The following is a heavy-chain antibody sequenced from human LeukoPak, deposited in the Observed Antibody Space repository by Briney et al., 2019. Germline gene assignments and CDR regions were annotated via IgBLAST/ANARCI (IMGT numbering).Heavy chain of an antibody. J-gene: IGHJ4*02. CDR3: AKAEVYYYDSSADPWVYFDY. CDR2: ISGDGGST. D-gene: IGHD3-22*01. Sequence: PGGSLRPSCAASGFTFDDYAMHWVRQAPGKGLEWVSLISGDGGSTYYADSVKGRFTISRDNSKNSLYLQMNSLRTEDTALYYCAKAEVYYYDSSADPWVYFDYWGQGTLVTVSS. V-gene: IGHV3-43*02. CDR1: GFTFDDYA.